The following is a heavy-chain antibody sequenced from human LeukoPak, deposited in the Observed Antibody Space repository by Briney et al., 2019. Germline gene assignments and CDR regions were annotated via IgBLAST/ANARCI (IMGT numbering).Heavy chain of an antibody. J-gene: IGHJ5*02. Sequence: VKVSCKASGYTFTSYDINWVRQATGQGLEWMGWMNPNSGNTGYAQKFQGRVTITRNTSISTAYMELSSLRSEDTAVYYCARGPYCSSTSCYLNWFDPWGQGTLVTVSS. CDR1: GYTFTSYD. CDR2: MNPNSGNT. D-gene: IGHD2-2*01. CDR3: ARGPYCSSTSCYLNWFDP. V-gene: IGHV1-8*03.